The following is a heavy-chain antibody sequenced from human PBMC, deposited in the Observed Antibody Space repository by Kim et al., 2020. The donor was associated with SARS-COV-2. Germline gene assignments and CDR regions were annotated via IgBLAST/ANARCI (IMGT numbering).Heavy chain of an antibody. CDR2: TYYRSNWYN. CDR3: ARGSSSRGFDY. V-gene: IGHV6-1*01. Sequence: SQTLSLTCAISGDSVSMQTWNWIRQSPSRGLEWLGRTYYRSNWYNDYAVSVQSRITINPDTSKNQFTLQLNSVTPEDTAVYYCARGSSSRGFDYWGQGTLVTVSS. D-gene: IGHD2-2*01. J-gene: IGHJ4*02. CDR1: GDSVSMQT.